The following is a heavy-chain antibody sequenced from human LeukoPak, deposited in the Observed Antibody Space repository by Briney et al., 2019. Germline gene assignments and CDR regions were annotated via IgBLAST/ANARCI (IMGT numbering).Heavy chain of an antibody. D-gene: IGHD5-24*01. Sequence: SVTLSLTCAVYGGSFSGYHWIWIRQPPGKGLEGIREINHSGSNNYNPSLKSRVTISVDTSTNQFSLKLSSVNAVDTDVYYCARVDRDGYEVIGTDVWGQGTTVTVSS. CDR3: ARVDRDGYEVIGTDV. CDR2: INHSGSN. CDR1: GGSFSGYH. J-gene: IGHJ6*02. V-gene: IGHV4-34*01.